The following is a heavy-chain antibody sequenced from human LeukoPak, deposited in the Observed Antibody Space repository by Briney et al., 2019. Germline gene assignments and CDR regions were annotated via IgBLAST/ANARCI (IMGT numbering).Heavy chain of an antibody. Sequence: GRSLRLSCAASGFTFSSYAMHWVRQAPGKGLEWVAVISYDGSNKYYADPVKGRFTISRDNSKNTLYLQMNSLRAEDTAVYYCARATPVRFDPWGQGTLVTVSS. CDR3: ARATPVRFDP. CDR2: ISYDGSNK. J-gene: IGHJ5*02. CDR1: GFTFSSYA. V-gene: IGHV3-30*04.